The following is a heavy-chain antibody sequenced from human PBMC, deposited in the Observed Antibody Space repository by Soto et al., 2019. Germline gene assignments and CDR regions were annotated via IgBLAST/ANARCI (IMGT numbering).Heavy chain of an antibody. CDR1: GGSFSDYT. V-gene: IGHV4-34*02. D-gene: IGHD5-12*01. CDR2: INISGGT. Sequence: QEQLQQWGAGLLKPSETLSLTCAVNGGSFSDYTWSWIRQPPGKRLEWLGEINISGGTNYNPSLKSRVTISVDTSKNEFSLKLSSVTAADTAVYYCARGVATIRDWGQGTLVTVSS. CDR3: ARGVATIRD. J-gene: IGHJ4*02.